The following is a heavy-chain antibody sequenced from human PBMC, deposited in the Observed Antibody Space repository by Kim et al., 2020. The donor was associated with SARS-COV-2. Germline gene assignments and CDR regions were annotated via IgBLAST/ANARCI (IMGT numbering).Heavy chain of an antibody. V-gene: IGHV1-24*01. J-gene: IGHJ4*01. Sequence: ASVKVSCTISGYTLTELAIHWVRQAPGKGLEWIGGFDSDDDETIYAQNFQGRVTMTEDTSTETAYMELTNLRSEDTAIYFCAAVDGKLRFLEWLFKFWGQGTLVTVSS. D-gene: IGHD3-3*01. CDR3: AAVDGKLRFLEWLFKF. CDR2: FDSDDDET. CDR1: GYTLTELA.